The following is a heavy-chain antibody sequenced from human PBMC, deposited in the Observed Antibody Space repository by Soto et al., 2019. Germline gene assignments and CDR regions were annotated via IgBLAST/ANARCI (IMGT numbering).Heavy chain of an antibody. CDR1: GGSLSSGDYY. CDR2: IYYSGST. CDR3: ARDHYVYDILTGYGYYYGMDV. Sequence: SETLSLTCTLSGGSLSSGDYYWSWIRQPPGKGLEWIGYIYYSGSTYYNPSLKSRVTISVDTSKNQFSLKLSSVTAADTAVYYCARDHYVYDILTGYGYYYGMDVWGQGTTVTVSS. D-gene: IGHD3-9*01. V-gene: IGHV4-30-4*01. J-gene: IGHJ6*02.